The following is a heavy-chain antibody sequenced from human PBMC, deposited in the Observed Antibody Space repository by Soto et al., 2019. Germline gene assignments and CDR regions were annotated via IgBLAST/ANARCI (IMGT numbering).Heavy chain of an antibody. CDR2: IYHSGST. CDR1: GGSISSGGYS. Sequence: QLQLQESGSGLVKPSQTLSLTCAVSGGSISSGGYSWSWIRQPPGKGLEWIGYIYHSGSTYYNPSLKSRVTISVDRSKNQFSLKPSSVTAADTAVYYCARTKGPYTIFGVENWFDPWGQGTLVTVSS. D-gene: IGHD3-3*01. V-gene: IGHV4-30-2*01. J-gene: IGHJ5*02. CDR3: ARTKGPYTIFGVENWFDP.